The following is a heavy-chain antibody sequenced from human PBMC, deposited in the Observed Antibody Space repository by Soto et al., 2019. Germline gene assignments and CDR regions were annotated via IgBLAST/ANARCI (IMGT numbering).Heavy chain of an antibody. CDR2: INPNGGVT. CDR1: GDSFNDYY. J-gene: IGHJ6*03. D-gene: IGHD5-12*01. Sequence: QVQLVQSGAEVRKPGASVTVSCRSSGDSFNDYYIHWVRQAPGQGFEWMGWINPNGGVTKYAQKFQGWVSMTRDTSIRTAYMQLSRLRSDDTAVYYCARESGGATATLDYYYFCMYVWGTGTTVTVSS. V-gene: IGHV1-2*04. CDR3: ARESGGATATLDYYYFCMYV.